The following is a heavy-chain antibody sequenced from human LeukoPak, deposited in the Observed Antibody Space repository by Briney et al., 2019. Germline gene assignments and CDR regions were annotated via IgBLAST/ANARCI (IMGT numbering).Heavy chain of an antibody. V-gene: IGHV3-23*01. J-gene: IGHJ4*02. CDR1: GFTFSTYA. CDR3: AKSMSTFYRGFLDY. D-gene: IGHD5/OR15-5a*01. CDR2: ISNNGGDT. Sequence: PGGSLRLSCAASGFTFSTYAMSWVRQAPGMGLEWVSSISNNGGDTYYADSVKGRLTISRDNSKNTLYLQINSLRAEDTAMYYCAKSMSTFYRGFLDYWGQGTLVSVSS.